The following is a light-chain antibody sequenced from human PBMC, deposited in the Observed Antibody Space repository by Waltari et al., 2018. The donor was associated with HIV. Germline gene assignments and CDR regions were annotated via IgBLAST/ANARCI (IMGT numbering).Light chain of an antibody. CDR3: QQYYYIPYT. J-gene: IGKJ2*01. Sequence: DIVFTQSPDSLAVSLGERATINCKSSQNVLSTSSKKNFLAWYQQKPGQSPKLLIYWASNRESGVPDRFSGSGSGRNFSLTISSLQAEDVAVYFCQQYYYIPYTFGQGTKLEIK. V-gene: IGKV4-1*01. CDR2: WAS. CDR1: QNVLSTSSKKNF.